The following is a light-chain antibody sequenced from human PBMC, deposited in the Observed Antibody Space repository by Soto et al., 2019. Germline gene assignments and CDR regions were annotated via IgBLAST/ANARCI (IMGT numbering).Light chain of an antibody. V-gene: IGKV3-20*01. Sequence: EIVLTQSPGTLSLSPGERATLSCRASESISSSYLAWYQQRPGQAPRLLIYGASTRATGIPDRFSGSRSGTDFSLTISRLEPEDSAVYYCQQYGGSPRTFGQGTKVEIK. CDR1: ESISSSY. J-gene: IGKJ1*01. CDR3: QQYGGSPRT. CDR2: GAS.